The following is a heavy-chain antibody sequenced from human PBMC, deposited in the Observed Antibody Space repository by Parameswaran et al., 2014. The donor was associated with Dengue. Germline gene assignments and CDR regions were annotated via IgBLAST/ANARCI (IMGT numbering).Heavy chain of an antibody. CDR2: VNDSGST. V-gene: IGHV4-34*01. Sequence: PGKGLEWIGEVNDSGSTSYNPSFKSRVTMSADRHKSQVSLTLSAVTAADTAVYFCARWYYNLLTAEYYFDYWGQGTLVTVSS. CDR3: ARWYYNLLTAEYYFDY. J-gene: IGHJ4*02. D-gene: IGHD3-9*01.